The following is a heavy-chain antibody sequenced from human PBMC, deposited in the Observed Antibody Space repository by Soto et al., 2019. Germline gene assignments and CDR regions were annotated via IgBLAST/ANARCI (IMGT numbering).Heavy chain of an antibody. D-gene: IGHD2-15*01. V-gene: IGHV3-23*01. CDR3: AKDRIMGSTTLWGMDV. CDR1: GFTFSSYA. Sequence: EVQLLESGGGLVQPGGSLRLSCAASGFTFSSYAMSWVRQAPGKGLEWVSAIIGSGGRTYYADSVKGRFTISRDNSKNTLYLQMNSLRVEDTAVYYCAKDRIMGSTTLWGMDVWGQGTTVPVSS. J-gene: IGHJ6*02. CDR2: IIGSGGRT.